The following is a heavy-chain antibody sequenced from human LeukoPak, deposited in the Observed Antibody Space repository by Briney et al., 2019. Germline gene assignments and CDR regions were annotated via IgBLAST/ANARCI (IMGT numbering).Heavy chain of an antibody. V-gene: IGHV3-9*01. D-gene: IGHD3-9*01. Sequence: GGSLRLSCAASGFTFDDYAMLWVRQAPGKGLEWVSGISWNSGSIGYADSVKGRFTISRDNAKNSLYLQMNSLRAEDTALYYCAKEMNYDILTGYPFDYWGQGTLVTVSS. CDR2: ISWNSGSI. J-gene: IGHJ4*02. CDR3: AKEMNYDILTGYPFDY. CDR1: GFTFDDYA.